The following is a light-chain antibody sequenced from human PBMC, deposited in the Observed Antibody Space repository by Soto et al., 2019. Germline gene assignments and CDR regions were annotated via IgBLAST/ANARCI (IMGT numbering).Light chain of an antibody. J-gene: IGKJ4*01. CDR1: QSVSDY. Sequence: VLTQSPARLSLSPGERATLSCRAGQSVSDYLAWYQQKPGQPPRLLFFDASTRATGVPDRFSAGGSGTDFTLIISSLEPEDFAVYYCQQRVNWPPTFGGWTKVE. CDR2: DAS. CDR3: QQRVNWPPT. V-gene: IGKV3-11*01.